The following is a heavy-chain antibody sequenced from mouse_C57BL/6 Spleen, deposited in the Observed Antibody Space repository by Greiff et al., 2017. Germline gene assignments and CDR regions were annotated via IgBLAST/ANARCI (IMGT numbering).Heavy chain of an antibody. D-gene: IGHD2-2*01. V-gene: IGHV1-64*01. CDR1: GYTFTSYW. CDR3: ARERNMVTTTTVDY. J-gene: IGHJ2*01. CDR2: IHPNSGST. Sequence: QVQLQQPGAELVKPGASVKLSCKASGYTFTSYWMHWVKQRPGQGLEWIGMIHPNSGSTNYNEKFKSKATLTVAKSSSTAYMQLSSLTSEDSAVYYCARERNMVTTTTVDYWGQGTTLTVSS.